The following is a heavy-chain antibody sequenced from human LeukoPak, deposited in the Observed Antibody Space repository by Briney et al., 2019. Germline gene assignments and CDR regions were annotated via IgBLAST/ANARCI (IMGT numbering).Heavy chain of an antibody. Sequence: SETLSLTCTVSGGSISDNYWSWIRPPPGKGLEWIRYAYYSGHTNYNSSLKSRVTMSLDTSKSQFSLRLSSVTAADTAVYFCARHPFATPFDYWGPGTLVTVSS. V-gene: IGHV4-59*08. CDR3: ARHPFATPFDY. D-gene: IGHD2-15*01. CDR2: AYYSGHT. J-gene: IGHJ4*02. CDR1: GGSISDNY.